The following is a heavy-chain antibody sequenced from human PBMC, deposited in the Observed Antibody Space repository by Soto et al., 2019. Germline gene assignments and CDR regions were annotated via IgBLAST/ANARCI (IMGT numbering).Heavy chain of an antibody. CDR3: ARTYYDFWSGYWRWFDP. D-gene: IGHD3-3*01. CDR1: GGSISSYY. Sequence: SDTLSLTCTVSGGSISSYYWSWIRQPPGKGLEWIGYIYYNGSTNYNPSLKSRVTISVDTSKNQFSLKLSSVTAADTAVYYCARTYYDFWSGYWRWFDPWGQGTLVTV. J-gene: IGHJ5*02. CDR2: IYYNGST. V-gene: IGHV4-59*01.